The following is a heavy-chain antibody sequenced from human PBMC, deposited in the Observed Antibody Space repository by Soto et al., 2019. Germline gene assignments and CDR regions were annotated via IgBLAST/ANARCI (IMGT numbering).Heavy chain of an antibody. D-gene: IGHD6-13*01. Sequence: SETLSLTCTVSGVSIRSQYWTWIRQSPGMGLEWIGYIYHSGSSNYNPSLKSRATFSVDTPKNQFSLTLSSVTAADTAVYYCASAPYTSSWTAFDYWGQGILVTVSS. CDR3: ASAPYTSSWTAFDY. CDR2: IYHSGSS. J-gene: IGHJ4*02. V-gene: IGHV4-59*11. CDR1: GVSIRSQY.